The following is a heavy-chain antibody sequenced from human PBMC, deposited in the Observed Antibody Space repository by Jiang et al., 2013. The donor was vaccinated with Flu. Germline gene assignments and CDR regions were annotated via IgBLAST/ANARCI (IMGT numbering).Heavy chain of an antibody. D-gene: IGHD3-22*01. V-gene: IGHV1-2*02. J-gene: IGHJ4*02. CDR1: GYTFTGYY. CDR2: INPNSGGT. CDR3: ARDRADSSGYYYPDY. Sequence: QLVESGAEVKKPGASVKVSCKASGYTFTGYYMHWVRQAPGQGLEWMGWINPNSGGTNYAQKFQGRVTMTRDTSISTAYMELSRLRSDDTAVYYCARDRADSSGYYYPDYWGQGTLVTVSS.